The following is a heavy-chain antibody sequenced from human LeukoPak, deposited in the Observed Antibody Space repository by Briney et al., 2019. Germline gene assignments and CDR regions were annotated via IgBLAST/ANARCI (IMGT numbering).Heavy chain of an antibody. CDR3: ARGPYSSWYYFDY. Sequence: SETLSLTCTVSGGSISSYYWSWIRQPPGKGLEWIGYIYTSGSTNYNPSLKSRVTMSVDTSKNQFSLKLSSVTAADTAVYYCARGPYSSWYYFDYWGQGTLVTVSS. CDR2: IYTSGST. V-gene: IGHV4-4*08. J-gene: IGHJ4*02. CDR1: GGSISSYY. D-gene: IGHD6-13*01.